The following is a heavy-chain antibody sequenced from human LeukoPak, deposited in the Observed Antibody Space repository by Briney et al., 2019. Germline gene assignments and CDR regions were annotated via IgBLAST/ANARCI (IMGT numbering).Heavy chain of an antibody. V-gene: IGHV3-48*03. CDR1: GFTFSSYE. D-gene: IGHD6-13*01. CDR2: ISSSGSTI. J-gene: IGHJ4*02. CDR3: ARIPRIATPGAYF. Sequence: GGSLRLSCAASGFTFSSYEMNWVRQAPGKGLEWVSYISSSGSTIYYADSVKGRFTISRDNAKNSPYLQMNSLRAEDTAVYYCARIPRIATPGAYFWGQGTLVTVSS.